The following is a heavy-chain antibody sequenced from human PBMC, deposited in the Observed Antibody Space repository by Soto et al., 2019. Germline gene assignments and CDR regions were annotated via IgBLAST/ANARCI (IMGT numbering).Heavy chain of an antibody. D-gene: IGHD4-17*01. V-gene: IGHV3-33*01. CDR3: ARELDYGDLRFDY. Sequence: GGSLRLSCAASGFTFSSYGMHWVRQAPGKGLEWVAVIWYDGSNKYYADSVKGRFTISRDNSKNTLYLQMNGLRAEDTAGYYCARELDYGDLRFDYWGQGTLVTVSS. J-gene: IGHJ4*02. CDR1: GFTFSSYG. CDR2: IWYDGSNK.